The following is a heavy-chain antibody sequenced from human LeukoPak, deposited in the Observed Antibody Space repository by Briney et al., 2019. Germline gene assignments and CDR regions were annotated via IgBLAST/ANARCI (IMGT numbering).Heavy chain of an antibody. CDR3: ARDAQRGFDYSNSLEY. CDR2: IGSDGRNR. Sequence: GRSLRFSCAAPGFIYSDYGMHRVGQAPGKGLEWVGVIGSDGRNRFYAGSVKGGLTISRANSQKTRVLQMNSLRAEATAMYYCARDAQRGFDYSNSLEYWGHGTLVTVSS. D-gene: IGHD4-11*01. V-gene: IGHV3-33*01. CDR1: GFIYSDYG. J-gene: IGHJ4*01.